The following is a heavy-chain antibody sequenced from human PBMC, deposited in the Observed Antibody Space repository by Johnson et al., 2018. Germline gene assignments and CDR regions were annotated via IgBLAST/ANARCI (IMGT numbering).Heavy chain of an antibody. J-gene: IGHJ6*02. CDR1: GFTFGDYD. D-gene: IGHD3-9*01. CDR2: IRNKAYGGTT. CDR3: TRDYFDQHYHSFCGMDV. Sequence: EVQLVESGGGLVQPGGSLRLSCTASGFTFGDYDMIWFRQAPGKGLECVGFIRNKAYGGTTQYAASVKGRFTIPRDDSKSIVSLQMNSLKTEDTAVYHCTRDYFDQHYHSFCGMDVWGQGTSVTVSS. V-gene: IGHV3-49*03.